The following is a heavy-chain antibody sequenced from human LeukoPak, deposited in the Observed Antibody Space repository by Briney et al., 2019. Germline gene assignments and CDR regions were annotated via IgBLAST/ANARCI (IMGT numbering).Heavy chain of an antibody. CDR2: ISYDGSNK. D-gene: IGHD2-2*01. J-gene: IGHJ4*02. V-gene: IGHV3-30*04. CDR1: GFTFSSYA. CDR3: ARVACSSTSCPDY. Sequence: GGPLRLSCAASGFTFSSYAMHWVRQAPGKGLEWVAVISYDGSNKYYADSVKGRFTISRDNSKNTLYLQMNNVRAEDTAIYYCARVACSSTSCPDYWGQGTPVTVSS.